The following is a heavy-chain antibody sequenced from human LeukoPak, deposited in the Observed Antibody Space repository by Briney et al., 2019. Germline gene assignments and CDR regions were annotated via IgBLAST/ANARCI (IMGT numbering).Heavy chain of an antibody. V-gene: IGHV4-39*01. Sequence: SETLSLTCTVSGGSISSSSYYWGWNRQPPGKGLEWIGSIYYSGSTYYNPSLKSRVTISVDTSKNQFSLKLSSVTAADTAVYYCASCYSNRLFDYWGQGTLVTVSS. CDR1: GGSISSSSYY. CDR2: IYYSGST. J-gene: IGHJ4*02. CDR3: ASCYSNRLFDY. D-gene: IGHD4-4*01.